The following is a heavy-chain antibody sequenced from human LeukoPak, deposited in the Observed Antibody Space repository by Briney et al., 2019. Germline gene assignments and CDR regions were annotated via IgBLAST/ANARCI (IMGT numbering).Heavy chain of an antibody. D-gene: IGHD6-19*01. CDR2: IYYGVTT. CDR3: ARWSSDWENNYFDP. J-gene: IGHJ5*02. V-gene: IGHV4-39*07. Sequence: SETLSLTCTVSFGSISSDSHYWGWIRQPPGNRLEWIASIYYGVTTQYNPSLKSRATISIDTSNNRFSLRLTSATAADTAVYYCARWSSDWENNYFDPWGQGILVTVSS. CDR1: FGSISSDSHY.